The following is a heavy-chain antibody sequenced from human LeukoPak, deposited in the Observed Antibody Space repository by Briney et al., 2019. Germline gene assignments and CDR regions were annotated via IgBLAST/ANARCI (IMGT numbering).Heavy chain of an antibody. CDR1: GFTFSDFW. V-gene: IGHV4-34*10. J-gene: IGHJ5*02. CDR2: INHSGST. D-gene: IGHD3-10*01. Sequence: GSLRLSCAGSGFTFSDFWMTWVRQTPGKGLEWIGEINHSGSTNYNPSLKSRFTISVDRPKNQFFLNVTSLTAADTAVYYCARSRQASGLLSSWGQGTPVVVSS. CDR3: ARSRQASGLLSS.